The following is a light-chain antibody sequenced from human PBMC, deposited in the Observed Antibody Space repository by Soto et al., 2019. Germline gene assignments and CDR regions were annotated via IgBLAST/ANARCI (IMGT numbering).Light chain of an antibody. Sequence: LTQPASVSGSPGQSITISCTGTSSDVGGQNAVSWYQQHPGKAPKFMIYDVSKRPSGVSSRFSGSKSGNTASLTISGLQAEDEADYYCCSYAGSSTVVFGGWTKLTVL. V-gene: IGLV2-23*02. CDR3: CSYAGSSTVV. J-gene: IGLJ2*01. CDR2: DVS. CDR1: SSDVGGQNA.